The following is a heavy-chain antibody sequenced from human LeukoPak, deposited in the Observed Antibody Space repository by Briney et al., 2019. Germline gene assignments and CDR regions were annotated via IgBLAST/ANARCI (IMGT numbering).Heavy chain of an antibody. D-gene: IGHD3-22*01. CDR2: ISGSGGST. V-gene: IGHV3-23*01. CDR3: AKDPQTLYYDSSGILDY. Sequence: TGGSLRLSCAASGFTFSSYAMSWVRQAPGKGLEWVSAISGSGGSTYYADSVKGRFTISRDNSKNTLYLQMNSLRAEDTAVYYCAKDPQTLYYDSSGILDYWGQGTLVTVSS. CDR1: GFTFSSYA. J-gene: IGHJ4*02.